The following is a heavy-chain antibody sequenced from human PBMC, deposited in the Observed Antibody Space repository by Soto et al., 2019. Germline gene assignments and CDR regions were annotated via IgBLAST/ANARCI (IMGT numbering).Heavy chain of an antibody. Sequence: EVQVVESGGGLVQPGGSLRLSCAASGFPFSNYEMNWVRQASGKGLEWVSYIDSSGNHINYADSVKGRFTISRDNEENSLFLQMNIHRAEETAFYYCACEGPIGNHDAFDIWGRGTLVTVSS. J-gene: IGHJ3*02. CDR2: IDSSGNHI. CDR1: GFPFSNYE. V-gene: IGHV3-48*03. D-gene: IGHD3-22*01. CDR3: ACEGPIGNHDAFDI.